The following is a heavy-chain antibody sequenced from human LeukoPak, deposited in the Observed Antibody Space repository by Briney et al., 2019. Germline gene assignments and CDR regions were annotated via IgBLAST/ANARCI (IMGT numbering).Heavy chain of an antibody. D-gene: IGHD6-13*01. CDR3: ARVGYSSSAGGFDP. V-gene: IGHV4-34*01. CDR1: GGSFSGYY. Sequence: SETLSLTCAVYGGSFSGYYWSWIRQPPGEGLEWIGEINHSGSTNYNPSLKSRVTISVDTSKNQFSLKLSSVTAADTAVYYCARVGYSSSAGGFDPWGQGTLVTVSS. CDR2: INHSGST. J-gene: IGHJ5*02.